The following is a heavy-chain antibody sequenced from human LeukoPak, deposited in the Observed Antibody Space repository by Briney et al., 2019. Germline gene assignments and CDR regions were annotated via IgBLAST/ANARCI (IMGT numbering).Heavy chain of an antibody. D-gene: IGHD3-10*01. CDR1: GGTNSSYY. Sequence: SETLSLTCTVSGGTNSSYYWTWIRQPPGKGLEWIGYVYYNGSTKYNLSLKSRVTISIDTSKNQFSLKLTSLTAADSAVYYCARDRAAGSDWLDPWGQGTLVTVSS. V-gene: IGHV4-59*01. CDR2: VYYNGST. J-gene: IGHJ5*02. CDR3: ARDRAAGSDWLDP.